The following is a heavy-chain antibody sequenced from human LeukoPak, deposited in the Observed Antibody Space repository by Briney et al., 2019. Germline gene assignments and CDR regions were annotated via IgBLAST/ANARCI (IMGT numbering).Heavy chain of an antibody. CDR3: AKDTSPYGFDI. Sequence: PGGSLRLSCSASGLTFSNYAMDWGRRAPGKGLEYVSGITNAGGTYHADSAKGRFTISRDNYTNTLYLQMNSLRAEDTAVYYCAKDTSPYGFDIWGRGTMVTVSS. J-gene: IGHJ3*02. V-gene: IGHV3-64*04. CDR1: GLTFSNYA. CDR2: ITNAGGT.